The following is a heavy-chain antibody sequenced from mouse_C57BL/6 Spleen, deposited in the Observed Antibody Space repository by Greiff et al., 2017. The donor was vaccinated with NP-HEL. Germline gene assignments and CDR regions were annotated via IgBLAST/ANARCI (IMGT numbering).Heavy chain of an antibody. CDR3: ARLAPFITTVVPYFDV. V-gene: IGHV1-72*01. J-gene: IGHJ1*03. CDR2: IDPNSGGT. Sequence: QVHVKQPGAELVKPGASVKLSCKASGYTFTSYWMHWVKQRPGRGLEWIGRIDPNSGGTKYNEKFKSKATLTVDKPSSTAYMQLSSLTSEDSAVYYCARLAPFITTVVPYFDVWGTGTTVTVSS. CDR1: GYTFTSYW. D-gene: IGHD1-1*01.